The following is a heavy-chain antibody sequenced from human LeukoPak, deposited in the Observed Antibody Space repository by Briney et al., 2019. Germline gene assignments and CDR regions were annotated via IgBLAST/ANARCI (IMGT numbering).Heavy chain of an antibody. D-gene: IGHD3-22*01. V-gene: IGHV4-61*01. CDR3: ARDPYYYDSSGFDY. J-gene: IGHJ4*02. CDR2: IYYSGST. CDR1: GGSVSSGSYY. Sequence: SETLSLTCTVSGGSVSSGSYYWSWIRQPPGKGLEWIGYIYYSGSTNYNPSLKSRVTISVDTSKNQFFLKLSSVTAADTAVYYCARDPYYYDSSGFDYWGQGTLVTVSS.